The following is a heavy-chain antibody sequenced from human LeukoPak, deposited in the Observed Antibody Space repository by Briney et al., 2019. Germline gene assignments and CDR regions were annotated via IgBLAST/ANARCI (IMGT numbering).Heavy chain of an antibody. Sequence: PGGSLRLSCGASGFTFGSYGMTWVRQAPGKGLEWVSFITTNGGTTSYADSVGGRFTISRDNPRSTLYLQMNSLRDEDTAVYYCAIMHGYYDGSGYWVQWGQGTLVTVSS. J-gene: IGHJ4*02. CDR2: ITTNGGTT. D-gene: IGHD3-22*01. CDR1: GFTFGSYG. V-gene: IGHV3-23*01. CDR3: AIMHGYYDGSGYWVQ.